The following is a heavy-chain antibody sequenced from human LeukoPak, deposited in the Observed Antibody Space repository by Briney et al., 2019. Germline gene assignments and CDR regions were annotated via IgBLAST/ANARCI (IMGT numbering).Heavy chain of an antibody. CDR1: GYIFTSFD. D-gene: IGHD6-19*01. CDR2: INPNTGNT. Sequence: ASVKVSCKASGYIFTSFDINWVRQATGQGLEWMGWINPNTGNTDYAQKFQGRVTMTRNSSISTAYMDLSSLRSEDTAVYYCAILFRGRIAVVGNFWGQGTLVTVYS. V-gene: IGHV1-8*01. J-gene: IGHJ4*02. CDR3: AILFRGRIAVVGNF.